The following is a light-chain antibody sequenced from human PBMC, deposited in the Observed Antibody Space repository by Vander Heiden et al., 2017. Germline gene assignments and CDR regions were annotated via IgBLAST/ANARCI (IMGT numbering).Light chain of an antibody. V-gene: IGKV3-15*01. CDR3: QQYNNWPRT. J-gene: IGKJ1*01. CDR2: GVS. Sequence: IVLTQSPPTLSVSPGERATLPCRASQSVNSNLAWYQQKPGQAPRLLIYGVSTRATGIPARFSGSGSGTGFTLTISSLQSEDFAVYYCQQYNNWPRTFGQGTKVEI. CDR1: QSVNSN.